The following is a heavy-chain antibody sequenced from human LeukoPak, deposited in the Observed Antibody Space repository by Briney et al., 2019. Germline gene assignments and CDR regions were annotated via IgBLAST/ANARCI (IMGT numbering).Heavy chain of an antibody. CDR2: IKGDGSDT. Sequence: GGSLRLSCAASGFTFSGYWMHWVRQVPGKGLVWVSCIKGDGSDTTYADSVKGRFTISRDNAKNTLYLQMNSLRVEDMAVYYCAGDPRNKGFDPWGQGTLVTVSP. V-gene: IGHV3-74*03. CDR3: AGDPRNKGFDP. J-gene: IGHJ5*02. D-gene: IGHD1/OR15-1a*01. CDR1: GFTFSGYW.